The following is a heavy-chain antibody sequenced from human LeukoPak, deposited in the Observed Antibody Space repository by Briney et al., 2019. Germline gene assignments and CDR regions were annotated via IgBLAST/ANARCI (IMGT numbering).Heavy chain of an antibody. J-gene: IGHJ3*02. CDR1: GGSISSSSYY. CDR2: IYYSGST. Sequence: PSETLSLTCTVSGGSISSSSYYWGWIRQPPGKGLEWIGSIYYSGSTYYNPSLKSRVTISVDTSKNQFSLKLSSVTAADTAVYYCARGVLVTDAFDIWGQGTMVTVSS. V-gene: IGHV4-39*07. D-gene: IGHD4-23*01. CDR3: ARGVLVTDAFDI.